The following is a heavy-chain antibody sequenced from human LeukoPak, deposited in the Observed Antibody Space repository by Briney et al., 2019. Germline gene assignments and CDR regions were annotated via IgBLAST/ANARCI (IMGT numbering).Heavy chain of an antibody. J-gene: IGHJ4*02. V-gene: IGHV4-4*02. Sequence: PSETLSLTCGVSGGSITQTNYWTWVRPPPGKGLEWIGEVNLQGSTNYNPSLMGRLAISVDKSENHVSLQLTSVTAADTAVYYCAREGGPYRPLDYSGQGTLVTVSS. CDR2: VNLQGST. CDR3: AREGGPYRPLDY. CDR1: GGSITQTNY.